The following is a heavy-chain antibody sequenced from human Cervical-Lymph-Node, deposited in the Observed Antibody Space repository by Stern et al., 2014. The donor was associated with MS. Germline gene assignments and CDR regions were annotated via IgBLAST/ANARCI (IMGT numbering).Heavy chain of an antibody. CDR1: GGSISSYY. V-gene: IGHV4-59*01. CDR3: ASLGYCSSISCYPNWFDP. J-gene: IGHJ5*02. Sequence: QVQLQESGPGLVKPSETLSLTCTVSGGSISSYYWSWIRQPPGKGLEWIGYIYYSGSTNYNPSLKSRVTISVDTSKNQFSLKLSSVTAADTAVYYCASLGYCSSISCYPNWFDPWGQGTLVTVSS. CDR2: IYYSGST. D-gene: IGHD2-2*01.